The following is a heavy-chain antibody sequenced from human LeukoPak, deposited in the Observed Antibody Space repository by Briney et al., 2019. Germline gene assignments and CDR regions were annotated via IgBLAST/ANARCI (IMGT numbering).Heavy chain of an antibody. V-gene: IGHV3-23*01. Sequence: GGSLRLSCAASGFTFNNYAMSWVRQAPGKGLEWVSAIGGSGSSTYYTDSVKGRFTISRDNSKNTLYLQMNSLRAEDTAVYYCAKDYYDSSGISYFDYWGQGTLVTVSS. CDR1: GFTFNNYA. CDR2: IGGSGSST. J-gene: IGHJ4*02. CDR3: AKDYYDSSGISYFDY. D-gene: IGHD3-22*01.